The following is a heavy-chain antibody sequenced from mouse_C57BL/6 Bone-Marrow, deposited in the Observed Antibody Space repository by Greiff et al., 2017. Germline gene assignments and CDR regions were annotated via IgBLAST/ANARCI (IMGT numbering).Heavy chain of an antibody. CDR3: AIYGNYDYAMDY. J-gene: IGHJ4*01. Sequence: VQLQQSGPELVKPGASVKISCKASGYSFTDYNMNWVKQSNGKSLEWIGVINPNYGTTSYNQKFKGKATLTADKSSSTAYMELRSLTSEDSAVYFCAIYGNYDYAMDYWGQGTSVTVSS. D-gene: IGHD2-1*01. CDR1: GYSFTDYN. V-gene: IGHV1-39*01. CDR2: INPNYGTT.